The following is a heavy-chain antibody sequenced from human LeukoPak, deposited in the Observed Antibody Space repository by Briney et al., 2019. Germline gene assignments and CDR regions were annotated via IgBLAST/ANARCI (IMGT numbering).Heavy chain of an antibody. J-gene: IGHJ4*02. CDR2: IYYSGST. Sequence: SETLSLTCTVSCGSISSSRYYWGWLRQPPGKGLERIESIYYSGSTYYNPSLKSQVTISVDTSKNQFSLKMSSVTAADTAVYFCARPLRHYDFWSGPLDYWGQGTLVTVSS. D-gene: IGHD3-3*01. V-gene: IGHV4-39*01. CDR3: ARPLRHYDFWSGPLDY. CDR1: CGSISSSRYY.